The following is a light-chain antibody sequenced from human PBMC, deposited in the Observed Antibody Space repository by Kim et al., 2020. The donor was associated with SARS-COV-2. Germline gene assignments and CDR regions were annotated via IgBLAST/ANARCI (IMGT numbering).Light chain of an antibody. Sequence: LSPGERATPSCRASHSVSNNFLAWHQQKPGQAPRVLIYGSYLRAAGIPDRFSGSGSGTDFTLTISRLEPEDFAVYFCQQYGSSPYTFGRGTKLEIK. CDR1: HSVSNNF. CDR3: QQYGSSPYT. J-gene: IGKJ2*01. CDR2: GSY. V-gene: IGKV3-20*01.